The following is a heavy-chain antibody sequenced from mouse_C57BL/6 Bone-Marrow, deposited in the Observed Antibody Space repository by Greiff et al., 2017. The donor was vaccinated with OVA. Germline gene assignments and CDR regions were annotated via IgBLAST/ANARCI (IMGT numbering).Heavy chain of an antibody. CDR2: ISDGGSYT. CDR3: AREGSPFYFDY. CDR1: GFTFSSYA. J-gene: IGHJ2*01. V-gene: IGHV5-4*01. Sequence: DVHLVESGGGLVKPGGSLKLSCAASGFTFSSYAMSWVRQTPEKRLEWVATISDGGSYTYYPDNVKGRFTISRDNAKNNLYLQMSHLKSEDTAMYYCAREGSPFYFDYWGQGTTLTVSS.